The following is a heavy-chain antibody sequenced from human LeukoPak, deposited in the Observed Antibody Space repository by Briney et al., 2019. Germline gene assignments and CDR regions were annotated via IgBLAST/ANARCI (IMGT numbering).Heavy chain of an antibody. CDR1: GFTVSTNY. CDR2: IYSGGST. J-gene: IGHJ3*02. V-gene: IGHV3-66*02. Sequence: GGSLRLSCAASGFTVSTNYMSWCRQAPGKGLEWVSVIYSGGSTYYADSVKGRFTISRDNSKNTLYLQMSSLGAEDTAVYYCARDRGGYCSSTSCYRPDAFDIWGQGTMVTVSS. D-gene: IGHD2-2*01. CDR3: ARDRGGYCSSTSCYRPDAFDI.